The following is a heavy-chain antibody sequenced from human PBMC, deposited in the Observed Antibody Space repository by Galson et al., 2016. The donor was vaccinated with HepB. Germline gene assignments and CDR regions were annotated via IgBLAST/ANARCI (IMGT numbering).Heavy chain of an antibody. Sequence: AISGDSVSSNSAGWYWFRQSPSRGLEWLGRTFYRSNWQTDYAESVKSRITINPDTSKNQFSLQLNSVTLDDTAVYYCARSYPLGRGFGWWGQGTLVTVSS. CDR2: TFYRSNWQT. J-gene: IGHJ4*02. D-gene: IGHD7-27*01. V-gene: IGHV6-1*01. CDR3: ARSYPLGRGFGW. CDR1: GDSVSSNSAG.